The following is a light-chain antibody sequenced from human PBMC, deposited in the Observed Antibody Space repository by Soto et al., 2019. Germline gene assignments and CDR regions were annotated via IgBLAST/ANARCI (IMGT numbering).Light chain of an antibody. CDR2: GAS. Sequence: EIVLTQSPDTLSLSPGERATLSCGASQSVNRRYLAWYQQKVGQAPRLLIYGASTRASGIPDRFSGSGSGTHFTLTINKMEPEDFAIYYCQQYGSSPYTFGQGTKLEIK. V-gene: IGKV3-20*01. CDR3: QQYGSSPYT. CDR1: QSVNRRY. J-gene: IGKJ2*01.